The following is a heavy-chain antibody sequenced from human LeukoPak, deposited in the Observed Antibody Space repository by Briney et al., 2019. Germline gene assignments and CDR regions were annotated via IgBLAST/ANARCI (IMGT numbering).Heavy chain of an antibody. Sequence: GRSLRLSCAASGFTFSSYGMHWVRQAPGKGLERVAVIWYDGRNKYYADSVKGRFTISRDNSNNTLYLQMNSLRAEDTAVYYCARDRVRGVIFYYGMDVWGQGTTVTVSS. J-gene: IGHJ6*02. V-gene: IGHV3-33*01. D-gene: IGHD3-10*01. CDR3: ARDRVRGVIFYYGMDV. CDR2: IWYDGRNK. CDR1: GFTFSSYG.